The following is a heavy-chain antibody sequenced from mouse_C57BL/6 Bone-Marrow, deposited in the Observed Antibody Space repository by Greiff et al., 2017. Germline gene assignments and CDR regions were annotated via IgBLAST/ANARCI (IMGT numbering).Heavy chain of an antibody. CDR3: ARRDYSYAMDY. D-gene: IGHD1-1*01. J-gene: IGHJ4*01. V-gene: IGHV5-6*02. Sequence: VESGGDLVKPGGSLKLSCAASGFTFSSYGMSWVRQTPDKMLEWVATISSGGSYTYYPDSVKGRFTISRDNAKNPLYLQMSSLKSEDTAMYYCARRDYSYAMDYWGQGTSVTVSS. CDR1: GFTFSSYG. CDR2: ISSGGSYT.